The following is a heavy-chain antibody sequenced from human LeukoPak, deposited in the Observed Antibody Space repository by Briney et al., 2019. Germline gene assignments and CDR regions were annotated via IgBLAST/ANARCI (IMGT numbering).Heavy chain of an antibody. Sequence: GGSLRLSCEPSGFSFSTYSMNWVRQAPGKGLEWISYISISSTTIYYADSVKGRFTISRDNSKNSLYLQMNSLRDEDTAVYYCARARASGRSGFDYWGQGTLVTVSS. CDR3: ARARASGRSGFDY. J-gene: IGHJ4*02. CDR2: ISISSTTI. V-gene: IGHV3-48*02. CDR1: GFSFSTYS. D-gene: IGHD2-15*01.